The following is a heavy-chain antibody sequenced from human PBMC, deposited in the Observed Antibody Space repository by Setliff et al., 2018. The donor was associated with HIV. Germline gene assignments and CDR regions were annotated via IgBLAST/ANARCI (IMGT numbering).Heavy chain of an antibody. Sequence: PSETLSLTCTVSGGSISSSSYYWGWIRQPPGKGLEWIGYIFYKGSTFYNPSLKSRVSLSVLRSTDQFFLRLNSVTAADTAVYYCVRTNYYYYYMDVWGKGTTVTVSS. V-gene: IGHV4-31*03. CDR3: VRTNYYYYYMDV. J-gene: IGHJ6*03. CDR1: GGSISSSSYY. CDR2: IFYKGST.